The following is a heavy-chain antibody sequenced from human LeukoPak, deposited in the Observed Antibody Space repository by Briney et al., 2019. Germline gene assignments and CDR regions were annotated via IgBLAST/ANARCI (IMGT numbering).Heavy chain of an antibody. V-gene: IGHV3-7*03. J-gene: IGHJ4*02. D-gene: IGHD4-17*01. CDR1: GFTFSTFW. CDR3: ARGDYGDYVSYFDY. CDR2: IKPDGSET. Sequence: GGSLRLSCAASGFTFSTFWMTWVRQAPGKGLEWVANIKPDGSETSYVDSVKGRFTISRDNTKNSLFLQMNSLRVEDTALYYCARGDYGDYVSYFDYWGQGTLSPSPQ.